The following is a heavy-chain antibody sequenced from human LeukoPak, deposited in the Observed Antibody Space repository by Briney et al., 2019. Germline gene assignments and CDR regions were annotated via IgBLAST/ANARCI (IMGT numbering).Heavy chain of an antibody. CDR2: IKQDGSEK. J-gene: IGHJ1*01. CDR3: ARYLLSHSSSCYFQH. CDR1: GFTFSSYW. V-gene: IGHV3-7*01. D-gene: IGHD6-13*01. Sequence: HPGGSLRLSCAASGFTFSSYWMSWVRQAPGKGLEWVANIKQDGSEKYYVDSVKGRFTISRDNAKNSLYLQMNSLRAEDTAVYYCARYLLSHSSSCYFQHWGQGTLVTVSS.